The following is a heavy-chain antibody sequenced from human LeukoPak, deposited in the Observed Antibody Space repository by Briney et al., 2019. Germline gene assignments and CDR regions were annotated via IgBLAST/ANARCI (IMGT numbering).Heavy chain of an antibody. CDR3: AREDSSGYEDY. CDR1: GGSISSYY. CDR2: IYYSGST. J-gene: IGHJ4*02. D-gene: IGHD3-22*01. Sequence: PSETLSLTCTVSGGSISSYYWSWIRQPPGKGLEWIGYIYYSGSTNYNPSLKSRVTISVDRSKNQFSLKLSSVTAADTAVYYCAREDSSGYEDYWGQGTLVTVSS. V-gene: IGHV4-59*12.